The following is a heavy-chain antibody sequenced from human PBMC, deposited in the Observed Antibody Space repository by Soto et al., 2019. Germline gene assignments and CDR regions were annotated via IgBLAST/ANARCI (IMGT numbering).Heavy chain of an antibody. D-gene: IGHD6-19*01. J-gene: IGHJ6*02. V-gene: IGHV3-7*03. CDR3: ARDSSGWIYYYGMDV. CDR1: GFTFSSFW. Sequence: LRLSCAASGFTFSSFWMSWVRHAPVKGLEWVANIKQDGSEKYYVDSVKGRFTISRDNAKNSLYLQMNSLRAEDTAVYYCARDSSGWIYYYGMDVWGQGTTVTVSS. CDR2: IKQDGSEK.